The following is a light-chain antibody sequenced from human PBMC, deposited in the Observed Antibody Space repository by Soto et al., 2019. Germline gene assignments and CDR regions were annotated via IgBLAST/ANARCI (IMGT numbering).Light chain of an antibody. V-gene: IGKV3-20*01. CDR2: GAS. CDR3: QQYGSVPLT. CDR1: QSVSTSY. J-gene: IGKJ4*01. Sequence: EIVLTQSPGTLSLSPGERATLSCRASQSVSTSYLAWYQQKPGQAPRLLIYGASSRATGIPDRFSGSGSGGDFTLTISRLEPEDFEVYYCQQYGSVPLTFGGGTKVEIK.